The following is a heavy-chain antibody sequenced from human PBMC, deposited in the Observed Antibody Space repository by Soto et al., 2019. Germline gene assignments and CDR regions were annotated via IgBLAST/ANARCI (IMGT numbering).Heavy chain of an antibody. CDR2: VYYSGTT. Sequence: SETLSLTCSVSGGSISSYFWSWIRQSPGKGLEWIGSVYYSGTTTYNPSLESRVTISGGPSKNHLSLKLSSVTAAGTAVSYCARGNAALALRLCVCWGQGTLVAVSS. J-gene: IGHJ4*02. D-gene: IGHD2-8*01. CDR3: ARGNAALALRLCVC. V-gene: IGHV4-59*12. CDR1: GGSISSYF.